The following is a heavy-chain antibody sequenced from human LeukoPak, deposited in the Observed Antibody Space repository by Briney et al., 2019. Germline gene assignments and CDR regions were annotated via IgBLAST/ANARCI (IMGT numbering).Heavy chain of an antibody. V-gene: IGHV3-21*04. D-gene: IGHD5-12*01. CDR1: GFTFSRNS. Sequence: PGGSLRLSCAGSGFTFSRNSMNWVRQAPGKGLEWVSSISSSSSYIYYADSVKGRFTISRDNAENSLYLQMNSLRAEDTAVYYCTRQEVGARFDYWGHGTLVTVSS. J-gene: IGHJ4*01. CDR2: ISSSSSYI. CDR3: TRQEVGARFDY.